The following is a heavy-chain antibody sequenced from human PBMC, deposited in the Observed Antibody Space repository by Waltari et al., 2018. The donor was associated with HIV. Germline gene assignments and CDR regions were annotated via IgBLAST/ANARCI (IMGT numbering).Heavy chain of an antibody. CDR2: FQHSGNS. CDR1: DYSITSGYY. J-gene: IGHJ5*02. Sequence: QVQLHESGPGLVRPSETLSLTCAVSDYSITSGYYWVWIRQTSGKGLEWIATFQHSGNSYFNPSLQSRTSLSVDSSKNEVYLKLTSVTAADTARYFCARGLGYSSSSVGYNWFDPWGQGTLVTVSS. D-gene: IGHD6-6*01. V-gene: IGHV4-38-2*01. CDR3: ARGLGYSSSSVGYNWFDP.